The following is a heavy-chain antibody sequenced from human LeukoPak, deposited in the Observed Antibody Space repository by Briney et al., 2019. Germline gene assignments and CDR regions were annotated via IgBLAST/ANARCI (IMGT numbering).Heavy chain of an antibody. CDR3: ARGPDPGDYAPRINYFDY. D-gene: IGHD4-17*01. CDR1: GGSISSGGYY. J-gene: IGHJ4*02. Sequence: SETLSLTCTVSGGSISSGGYYWSWIRQHPGKGLEWIGYIHYSGSTYYNPSLKSRVTISVDTSKNQFSLKLSSVTAADTAVYYCARGPDPGDYAPRINYFDYWGQGTLVTVSS. V-gene: IGHV4-31*03. CDR2: IHYSGST.